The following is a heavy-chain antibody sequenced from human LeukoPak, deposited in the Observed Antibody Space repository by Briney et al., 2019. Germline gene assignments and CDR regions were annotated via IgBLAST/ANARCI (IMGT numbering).Heavy chain of an antibody. V-gene: IGHV4-59*01. J-gene: IGHJ4*02. CDR3: ARTNDYSDYGYFDL. Sequence: SETLSLTCSVSGDFMSNDYWSWIRQSPGNGLEWIGLVYYGGSTKVNPSLRSRVALSIDTSKQQFSLTFTSVTSADPAVYFCARTNDYSDYGYFDLWGQGLLVTVSS. D-gene: IGHD4/OR15-4a*01. CDR1: GDFMSNDY. CDR2: VYYGGST.